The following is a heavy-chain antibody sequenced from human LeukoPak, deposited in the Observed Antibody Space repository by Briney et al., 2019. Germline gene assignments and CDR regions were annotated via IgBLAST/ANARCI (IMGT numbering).Heavy chain of an antibody. CDR1: GGSLSSYY. Sequence: SETLSLTCTVSGGSLSSYYWSWIRQPPGKGLEWIGYSGSTNYNSSLKSRVTISVDTSKNQFALKLSSVTAADTAVYYCAGASGTWIQREGFDYWGQGTLVTVSS. CDR2: YSGST. D-gene: IGHD5-18*01. J-gene: IGHJ4*02. CDR3: AGASGTWIQREGFDY. V-gene: IGHV4-59*12.